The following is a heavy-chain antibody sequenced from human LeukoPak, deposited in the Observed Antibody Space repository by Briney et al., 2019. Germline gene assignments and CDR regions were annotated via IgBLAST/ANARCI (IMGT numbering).Heavy chain of an antibody. V-gene: IGHV4-61*02. CDR3: ARHTLVVVAATKVRGDWFDP. J-gene: IGHJ5*02. CDR1: GGSISSGSYY. D-gene: IGHD2-15*01. Sequence: PSQTLSLTCTVSGGSISSGSYYWSWIRQPAGKGLEWIGRIYSSGSTNYNPSLKSRVTISVDTSKNQFSLKLSSVTAADTAVYYCARHTLVVVAATKVRGDWFDPWGQGTLVTVSS. CDR2: IYSSGST.